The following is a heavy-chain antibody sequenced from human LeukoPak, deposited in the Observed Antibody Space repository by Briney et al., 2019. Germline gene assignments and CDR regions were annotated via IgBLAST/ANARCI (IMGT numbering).Heavy chain of an antibody. CDR1: GFTFSSYA. V-gene: IGHV3-23*01. CDR3: AKGYYDILTCFDY. D-gene: IGHD3-9*01. CDR2: ISGSGGST. J-gene: IGHJ4*02. Sequence: GGSLRLSCAASGFTFSSYAMSWVRQAPGQGLEWVSAISGSGGSTYYADSVKGRFTISRDNSKNTLYLQLNSLRAEHTAVYYCAKGYYDILTCFDYWGQGTLATVSS.